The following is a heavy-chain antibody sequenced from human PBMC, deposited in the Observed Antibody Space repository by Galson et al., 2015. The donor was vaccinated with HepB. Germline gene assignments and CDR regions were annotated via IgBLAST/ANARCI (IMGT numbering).Heavy chain of an antibody. J-gene: IGHJ6*03. D-gene: IGHD3-22*01. Sequence: SVKVSCKASGGIFSSYAISWVRQAPGQGLEWMGGIIPIFGTANYAQKVQGRVTITADESTSTAYMELSSLRSEDTAVYYCARSWFASSGYYFHYMDVWGKGTTVTVSS. V-gene: IGHV1-69*13. CDR2: IIPIFGTA. CDR3: ARSWFASSGYYFHYMDV. CDR1: GGIFSSYA.